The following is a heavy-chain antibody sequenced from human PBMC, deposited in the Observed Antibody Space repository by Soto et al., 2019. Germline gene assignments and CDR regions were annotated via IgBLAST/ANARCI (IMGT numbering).Heavy chain of an antibody. CDR3: ARSPLVEAGIREAPDNWFDP. D-gene: IGHD5-18*01. V-gene: IGHV1-69*02. Sequence: QVQLVQSGAEVKKPGSSVKVSCKASGGTFSSYTISWVRQAPGQGLEWMGRIIPILGIANYAQNFQGRVTLTADKSTSTDYMELSSLRSEDTAVYYCARSPLVEAGIREAPDNWFDPWGQGTLVTVSS. J-gene: IGHJ5*02. CDR2: IIPILGIA. CDR1: GGTFSSYT.